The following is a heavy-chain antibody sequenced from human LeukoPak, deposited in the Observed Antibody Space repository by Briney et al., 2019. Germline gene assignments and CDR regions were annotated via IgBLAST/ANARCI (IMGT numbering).Heavy chain of an antibody. J-gene: IGHJ5*02. CDR2: INAGNGNT. V-gene: IGHV1-3*01. CDR1: GYTFTSYA. CDR3: ARAGGEAGWFDP. Sequence: ASVKVSCKASGYTFTSYAMHWVRQAPGQRLEWMGWINAGNGNTKYSQKFQGRVTITRDTSASTAYMELSSLRSEDTAVYYCARAGGEAGWFDPWGQGTLVTVSS.